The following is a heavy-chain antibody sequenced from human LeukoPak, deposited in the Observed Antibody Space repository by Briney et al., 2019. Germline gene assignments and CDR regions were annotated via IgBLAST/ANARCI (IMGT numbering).Heavy chain of an antibody. CDR3: ASQTYDSSGYYSL. CDR2: INAGNGNT. Sequence: GASVKVSCKASGYTFTSYGISWVRQAPGQGLEWMGWINAGNGNTKYSQKFQGRVTITRDTSASTAYMELSSLRSEDTAVYYCASQTYDSSGYYSLWGQGTLVTVSS. D-gene: IGHD3-22*01. V-gene: IGHV1-3*01. J-gene: IGHJ4*02. CDR1: GYTFTSYG.